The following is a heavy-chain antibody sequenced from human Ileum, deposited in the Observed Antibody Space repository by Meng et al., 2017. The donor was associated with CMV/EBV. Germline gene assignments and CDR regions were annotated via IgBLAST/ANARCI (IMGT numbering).Heavy chain of an antibody. J-gene: IGHJ2*01. Sequence: KAYGDTCNGEYKKWVRQDPGQGIERMGWKKHNRGGKKYEQKFKGRVTMTRDTSISTAYMELSRLRSDDTAVYYCARDRELNWYFDLWGRGTLVTVSS. CDR1: GDTCNGEY. D-gene: IGHD1-26*01. CDR2: KKHNRGGK. V-gene: IGHV1-2*02. CDR3: ARDRELNWYFDL.